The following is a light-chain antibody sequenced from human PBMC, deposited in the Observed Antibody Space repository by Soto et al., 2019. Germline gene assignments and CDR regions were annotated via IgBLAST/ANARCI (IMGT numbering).Light chain of an antibody. V-gene: IGKV3-15*01. CDR1: QSVSSN. CDR2: GAS. Sequence: EIVLPQSPATLSVSPGERATLSCRASQSVSSNLAWYQQKPGQAPRLLIYGASTRATGIPARFSGSGSGTDFTLTISSLHSEDFAVYYCQQYNDWPLTFGGGTKVDIK. CDR3: QQYNDWPLT. J-gene: IGKJ4*01.